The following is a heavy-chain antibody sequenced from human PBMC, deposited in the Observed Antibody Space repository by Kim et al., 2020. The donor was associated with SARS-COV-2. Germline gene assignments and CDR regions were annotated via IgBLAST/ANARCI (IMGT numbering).Heavy chain of an antibody. CDR2: IDPSDSYT. J-gene: IGHJ4*02. CDR1: GYSFTSYW. Sequence: GESLKISCKGSGYSFTSYWISWVRQMPGKGLECMGRIDPSDSYTNYSPSFQGHVTISADKSISTAYLQWSSLKASDTAMYYCARREYQLLSGFDYWGQGTLVTVSS. D-gene: IGHD2-2*01. CDR3: ARREYQLLSGFDY. V-gene: IGHV5-10-1*01.